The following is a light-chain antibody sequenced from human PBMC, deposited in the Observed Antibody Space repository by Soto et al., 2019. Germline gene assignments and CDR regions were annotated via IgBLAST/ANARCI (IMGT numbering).Light chain of an antibody. J-gene: IGKJ1*01. CDR1: QSVSSSY. V-gene: IGKV3-20*01. CDR3: QQYGSSPWT. Sequence: EIVLTQSPGTLSLSPGERATLSCRASQSVSSSYVAWYQQKPGQAPRLLIYGASSRATGIPDRFSGSGSGTDFTLTISRLEPKDFAVYYCQQYGSSPWTFGQGTKVEIK. CDR2: GAS.